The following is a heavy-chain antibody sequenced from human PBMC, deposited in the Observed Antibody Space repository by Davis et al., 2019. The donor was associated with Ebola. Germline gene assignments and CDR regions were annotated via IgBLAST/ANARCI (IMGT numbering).Heavy chain of an antibody. D-gene: IGHD6-19*01. CDR1: GFTVSSNH. CDR3: ARQPDTSSDTYYLDY. J-gene: IGHJ4*02. V-gene: IGHV3-66*04. CDR2: IYSGDKT. Sequence: GGSLRLSCAASGFTVSSNHMSWVRQAPAKGLEWVSVIYSGDKTNYADSVKGRFTISRDNSKNTLYLQMNSLRVEDTAVYYCARQPDTSSDTYYLDYWGQGTLVTVSS.